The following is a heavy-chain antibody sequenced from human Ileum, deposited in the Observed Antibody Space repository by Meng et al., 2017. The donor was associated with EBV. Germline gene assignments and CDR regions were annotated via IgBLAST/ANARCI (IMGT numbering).Heavy chain of an antibody. CDR3: AGGRAGYGGYKT. J-gene: IGHJ4*02. Sequence: QVQLQPWGAGLLKPSETLSLTCAVYGGSCSGYYWRWIRQPPGKRLEWIGEINHKGSTKYNPSLNSRVTMSVDTSKNHFSLKLTSVTAADTAVYYCAGGRAGYGGYKTWGQGTLVTVSS. V-gene: IGHV4-34*01. CDR1: GGSCSGYY. CDR2: INHKGST. D-gene: IGHD5-12*01.